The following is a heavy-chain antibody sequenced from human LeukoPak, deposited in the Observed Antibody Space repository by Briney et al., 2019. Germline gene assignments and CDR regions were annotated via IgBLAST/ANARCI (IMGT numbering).Heavy chain of an antibody. J-gene: IGHJ4*02. CDR3: ARGAYQLLRGYSYGHFDY. Sequence: GGSLRLSCAASGFTFSSYGMHWVRQAPGKGLEWVAVIWYDGSNKYYADSVKGRFTISRDNSKDTLYLQMNSLRAEDTAVYYCARGAYQLLRGYSYGHFDYWGQGAPVTVSS. V-gene: IGHV3-33*01. D-gene: IGHD5-18*01. CDR1: GFTFSSYG. CDR2: IWYDGSNK.